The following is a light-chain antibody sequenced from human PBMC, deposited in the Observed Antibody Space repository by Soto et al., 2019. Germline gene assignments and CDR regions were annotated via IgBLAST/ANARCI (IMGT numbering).Light chain of an antibody. CDR1: QSLLHSNGYNY. J-gene: IGKJ2*01. CDR3: MQARQTPYT. CDR2: WGS. V-gene: IGKV2-28*01. Sequence: DIVMTQSPLSLPVTPGEPASISCRSSQSLLHSNGYNYLDWYLQKPGQSPQLLIYWGSNRDSGVPVRCSGSRSVTDFTLKSSRVEAEDVVFYYCMQARQTPYTFGQGTKLEIK.